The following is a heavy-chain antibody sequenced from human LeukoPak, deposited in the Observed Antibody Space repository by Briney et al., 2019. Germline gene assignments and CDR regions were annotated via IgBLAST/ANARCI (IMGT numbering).Heavy chain of an antibody. D-gene: IGHD2-2*01. CDR1: GYTFTGYY. CDR2: INPNSGCT. CDR3: ARGGRVVPAAVGRRASGAEDY. Sequence: GASVKVSCKASGYTFTGYYMHWVRQAPGQGLEWMGWINPNSGCTNYAQKFQGRVTMTRDTSISTADMELSRLRSDDTAVYYCARGGRVVPAAVGRRASGAEDYWGQGTLVTVSS. V-gene: IGHV1-2*02. J-gene: IGHJ4*02.